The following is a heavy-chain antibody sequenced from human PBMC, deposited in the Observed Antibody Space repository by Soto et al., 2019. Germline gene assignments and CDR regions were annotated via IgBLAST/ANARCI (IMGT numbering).Heavy chain of an antibody. J-gene: IGHJ5*02. CDR3: ARXADIXTGXPIDT. CDR2: ISDSANT. CDR1: GGSISRGGYY. V-gene: IGHV4-31*01. Sequence: XAQLXESGPGLVKPSETLSLTCTISGGSISRGGYYWSWIRHXRGKGLEWIGYISDSANTYXNPXXXXXXXXXXXXXXXXXXXXXXXXXXXXXXXXYXARXADIXTGXPIDTWGQGTLVTVSS. D-gene: IGHD3-9*01.